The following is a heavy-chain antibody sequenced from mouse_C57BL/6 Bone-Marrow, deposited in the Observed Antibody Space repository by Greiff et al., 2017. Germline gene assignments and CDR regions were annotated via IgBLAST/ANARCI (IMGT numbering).Heavy chain of an antibody. V-gene: IGHV5-6*01. Sequence: EVQLVESGGDLVKPGGSLKLSCAASGFTFSSYGMSWVRQTPDKRLEWVATIRSGGSYTYYPDSVKGRFTISRDNAKNTLYLQMSSLKSEDTAMYYCARHRGCVLAYWGQGTLVAVSA. J-gene: IGHJ3*01. CDR3: ARHRGCVLAY. CDR1: GFTFSSYG. CDR2: IRSGGSYT. D-gene: IGHD3-1*01.